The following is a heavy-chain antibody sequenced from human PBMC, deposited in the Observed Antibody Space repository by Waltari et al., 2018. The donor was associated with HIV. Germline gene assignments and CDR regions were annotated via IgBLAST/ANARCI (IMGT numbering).Heavy chain of an antibody. V-gene: IGHV3-64D*06. D-gene: IGHD3-9*01. CDR1: GLTFSSYD. CDR3: AKGKYGVLTGYYGPSFEY. Sequence: CSATGLTFSSYDIHCVRQTTGKALEYVSGRSGYGHTTYYAGSLKGRFTITRDNSKNTVWRQMRSLRAEDTAVYYCAKGKYGVLTGYYGPSFEYWGQGTLVTGSS. CDR2: RSGYGHTT. J-gene: IGHJ4*02.